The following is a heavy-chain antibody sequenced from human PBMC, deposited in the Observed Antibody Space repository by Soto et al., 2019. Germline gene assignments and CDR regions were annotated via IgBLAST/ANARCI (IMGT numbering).Heavy chain of an antibody. Sequence: QVQLVQSGAEVKEPGASVKVSCRASGYTFGSYDINWVRQAAGQGLEWLGWANASSGNTGYAQKFQGRVTMTRDTSITTAYMELSSLRSEDTAVYFCARSPACGTCYTDLDLWGQGTLVTVSS. V-gene: IGHV1-8*01. J-gene: IGHJ4*02. CDR3: ARSPACGTCYTDLDL. CDR1: GYTFGSYD. D-gene: IGHD2-2*02. CDR2: ANASSGNT.